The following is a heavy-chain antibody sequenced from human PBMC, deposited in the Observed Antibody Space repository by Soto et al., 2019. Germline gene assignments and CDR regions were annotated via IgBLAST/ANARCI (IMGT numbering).Heavy chain of an antibody. CDR2: IVVGSGNT. D-gene: IGHD1-20*01. J-gene: IGHJ6*02. V-gene: IGHV1-58*01. CDR3: AADGITGTAFYYSGMAV. CDR1: GFTFTSSA. Sequence: SVKVSCKASGFTFTSSAVQWVRQARGQRLEWIGWIVVGSGNTNYAQKFQERVTITRDMSTSTAYMELSSLRSEDTAVYYCAADGITGTAFYYSGMAVWGQGTTVTVSS.